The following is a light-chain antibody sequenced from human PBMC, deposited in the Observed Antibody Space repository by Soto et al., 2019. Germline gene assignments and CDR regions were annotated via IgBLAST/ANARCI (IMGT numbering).Light chain of an antibody. J-gene: IGKJ4*01. Sequence: DIVMTQSPDSLAVSLGERATINCKSSQSVLYSSNNKNYLVWYQHKPGQPPKLLIYWASTRESGVPDRFSGSGSGTDFTLTISSLQAEDVAVYYCQQYFSIPLSFGGGTKVEIK. CDR2: WAS. CDR3: QQYFSIPLS. CDR1: QSVLYSSNNKNY. V-gene: IGKV4-1*01.